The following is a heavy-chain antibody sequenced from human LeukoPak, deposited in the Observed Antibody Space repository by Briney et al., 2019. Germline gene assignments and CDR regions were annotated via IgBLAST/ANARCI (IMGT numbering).Heavy chain of an antibody. D-gene: IGHD3-3*01. J-gene: IGHJ4*02. CDR1: GYTFTGYY. V-gene: IGHV1-2*02. Sequence: GASVKVSCKASGYTFTGYYMHWVRQAPGQGLEWMGWINPNSGGTNYAQKFQGRVTMTRDTSISTAYMELSRLRSDDTAVYYCARAQEGYDFWSGYYTGFTTFDYWGQGTLVTVSS. CDR3: ARAQEGYDFWSGYYTGFTTFDY. CDR2: INPNSGGT.